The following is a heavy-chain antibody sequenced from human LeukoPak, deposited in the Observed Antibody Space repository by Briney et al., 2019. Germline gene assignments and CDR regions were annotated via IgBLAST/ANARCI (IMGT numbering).Heavy chain of an antibody. J-gene: IGHJ6*02. V-gene: IGHV4-30-4*01. CDR3: ARQGSWSGSPYYYGMDV. CDR1: GGSISSGDYY. Sequence: PSQTLSLTCTVSGGSISSGDYYWSWIRQPPGKGLEWIGYIYYSGSTYYNPSLKSRVTISVDTSKNQFSLKLRSVTAADTAVYYCARQGSWSGSPYYYGMDVWGQGTTVTVSS. D-gene: IGHD3-3*01. CDR2: IYYSGST.